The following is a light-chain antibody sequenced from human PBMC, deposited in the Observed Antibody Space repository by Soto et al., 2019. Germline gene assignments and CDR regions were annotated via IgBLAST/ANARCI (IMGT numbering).Light chain of an antibody. CDR3: QQYGSSSLT. CDR2: GAS. Sequence: EIVLTQSPGALSLSPGERATLSCRASETVTNSYLAWYQQKPGQAPRLVIYGASTRATGIPDRFGGSGSGTDFTLTISRLEPEDFAVYYCQQYGSSSLTFGGGTKVEIK. V-gene: IGKV3-20*01. CDR1: ETVTNSY. J-gene: IGKJ4*01.